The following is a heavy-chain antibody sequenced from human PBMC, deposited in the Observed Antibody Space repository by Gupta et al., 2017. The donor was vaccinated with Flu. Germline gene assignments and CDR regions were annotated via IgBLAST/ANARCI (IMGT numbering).Heavy chain of an antibody. J-gene: IGHJ4*02. CDR1: GFTFSSPA. D-gene: IGHD2-8*01. V-gene: IGHV3-23*01. Sequence: VRLLESGGGLVQPGGSLRLSCAASGFTFSSPAMSWVRQAPGKGLEWVSGISGSGGSTYYADGVKGRFTISRDKSKNTLYLQMNSLRAEDTALYYCAKELAEGRHCNNGVCECRDDWGQGTLVTVSS. CDR3: AKELAEGRHCNNGVCECRDD. CDR2: ISGSGGST.